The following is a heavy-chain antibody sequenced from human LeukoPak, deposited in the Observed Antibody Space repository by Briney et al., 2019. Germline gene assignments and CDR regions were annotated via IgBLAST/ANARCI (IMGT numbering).Heavy chain of an antibody. Sequence: PGGSLRLSCAASGFTFSSYAMHWVRQAPGKGLEYVSAISSNGGSTYYANSVKGRFTISRDNSKNTLYLQMGSLRAEDMAVYYCARDPLRYYYYYGMDVWGQGTTVTVSS. V-gene: IGHV3-64*01. CDR2: ISSNGGST. J-gene: IGHJ6*02. CDR3: ARDPLRYYYYYGMDV. CDR1: GFTFSSYA. D-gene: IGHD4-17*01.